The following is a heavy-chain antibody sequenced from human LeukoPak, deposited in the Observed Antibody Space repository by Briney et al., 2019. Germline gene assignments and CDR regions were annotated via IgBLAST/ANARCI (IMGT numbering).Heavy chain of an antibody. CDR1: GFTFSSYW. CDR2: IKADGSEK. CDR3: ARGVPTGIDYFDY. V-gene: IGHV3-7*01. Sequence: PGGSLRLSCAASGFTFSSYWMSWVRQAPGKGLEWVANIKADGSEKYYGDSVKGRFTISRDNAKNSLYLQMNSLRAEDTAVYYCARGVPTGIDYFDYWGQGTLVTVSS. J-gene: IGHJ4*02. D-gene: IGHD1-1*01.